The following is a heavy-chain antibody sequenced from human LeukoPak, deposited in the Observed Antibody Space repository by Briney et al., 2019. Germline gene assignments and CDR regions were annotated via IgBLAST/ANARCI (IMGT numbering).Heavy chain of an antibody. CDR1: GFTFSNYG. J-gene: IGHJ3*02. CDR2: IWFDGSNK. V-gene: IGHV3-33*01. CDR3: ARGGGDDAFDI. Sequence: GGSMRLSCAASGFTFSNYGMHWVRQAPGKGLEWVAVIWFDGSNKYYADSVKGRFTISRDNSKSTLYLQLNSLRAEDTAVYYCARGGGDDAFDIWGQGTMVTVSS. D-gene: IGHD3-10*01.